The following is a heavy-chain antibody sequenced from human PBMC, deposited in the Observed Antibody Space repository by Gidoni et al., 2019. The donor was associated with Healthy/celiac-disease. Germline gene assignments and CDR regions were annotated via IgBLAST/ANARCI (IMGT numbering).Heavy chain of an antibody. D-gene: IGHD3-3*01. J-gene: IGHJ4*02. Sequence: QLQLQESGPGLVKPSETLSLTCTVSGGSISSSSYYWGWIRQPPGKGLEWIGSIYYSGSTYYNPSLKSRVTISVDTSKNQFSLKLSSVTAADTAVYYCARRGRGYDFWSGYPSFDYWGQGTLVTVSS. CDR2: IYYSGST. V-gene: IGHV4-39*01. CDR3: ARRGRGYDFWSGYPSFDY. CDR1: GGSISSSSYY.